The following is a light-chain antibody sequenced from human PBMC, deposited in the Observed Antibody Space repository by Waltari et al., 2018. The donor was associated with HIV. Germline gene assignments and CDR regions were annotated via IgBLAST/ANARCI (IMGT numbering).Light chain of an antibody. Sequence: QSALTQPASVSGSPGQSITISCPGPSSDVGDSHYVASYQQHPGKAPKLIIYDASNRPSGVSNRFSGSKSGNTASLTISGLQTEDEADYYCSSYTSSSTRVFGTGTKVTVL. V-gene: IGLV2-14*01. CDR1: SSDVGDSHY. CDR3: SSYTSSSTRV. J-gene: IGLJ1*01. CDR2: DAS.